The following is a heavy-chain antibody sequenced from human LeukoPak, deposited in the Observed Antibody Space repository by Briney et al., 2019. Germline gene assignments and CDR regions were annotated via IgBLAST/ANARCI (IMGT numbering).Heavy chain of an antibody. D-gene: IGHD5-18*01. J-gene: IGHJ3*02. CDR2: ISWNSGNI. Sequence: GGSLRLSCAASGFTFDDYAMQWVRQAPGKGLEWVSGISWNSGNIRYADSVKGRFTISRDNAKTSLYVQMNSLRVEDTALYYCAKDLDTFAYAFYIWGQGTMVTVSS. CDR1: GFTFDDYA. V-gene: IGHV3-9*01. CDR3: AKDLDTFAYAFYI.